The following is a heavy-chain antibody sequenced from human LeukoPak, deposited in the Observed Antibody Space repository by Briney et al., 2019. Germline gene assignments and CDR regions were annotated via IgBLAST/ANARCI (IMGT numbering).Heavy chain of an antibody. CDR3: ARGRSGSYPLYYYYYYGMDV. Sequence: ASVKLSCKASGYTFTSYGICWVRQAPGQGLGWMGWISAYNGNTNYAQKLQGRVTMTTDTSTSTAYMELRSLRSDDTAVYYCARGRSGSYPLYYYYYYGMDVWGQGTTVTVSS. D-gene: IGHD3-10*01. CDR2: ISAYNGNT. V-gene: IGHV1-18*01. CDR1: GYTFTSYG. J-gene: IGHJ6*02.